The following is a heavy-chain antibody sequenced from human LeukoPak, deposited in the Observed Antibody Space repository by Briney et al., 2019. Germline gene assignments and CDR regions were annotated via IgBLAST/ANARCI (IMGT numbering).Heavy chain of an antibody. Sequence: GGSLRLSCAASGFTFDDYAMHWVRQAPGKGLEWVSGISWNSGSIGYADSVKGRFTISRDNAKNSLYLQMNSLRAEDTALYYCAKDLMRGHGAKAYDAFDIWGQGTMVTVSS. D-gene: IGHD4/OR15-4a*01. CDR3: AKDLMRGHGAKAYDAFDI. CDR2: ISWNSGSI. J-gene: IGHJ3*02. V-gene: IGHV3-9*01. CDR1: GFTFDDYA.